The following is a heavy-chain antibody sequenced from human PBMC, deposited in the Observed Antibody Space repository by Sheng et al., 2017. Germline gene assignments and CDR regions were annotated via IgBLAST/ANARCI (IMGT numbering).Heavy chain of an antibody. V-gene: IGHV4-34*01. J-gene: IGHJ4*02. CDR1: GGSFSGYY. CDR2: INHSGST. Sequence: QVQLQQWGAGLLKPSETLSLTCAVYGGSFSGYYWSWIRQPPGKGLEWIGEINHSGSTNYNPSLKSRVTISVDTSKNQFSLKLSSVTAADTAVYYCASYLSSGVGGGSAGNFDYWGQGNAWSPSPQ. CDR3: ASYLSSGVGGGSAGNFDY. D-gene: IGHD3-16*01.